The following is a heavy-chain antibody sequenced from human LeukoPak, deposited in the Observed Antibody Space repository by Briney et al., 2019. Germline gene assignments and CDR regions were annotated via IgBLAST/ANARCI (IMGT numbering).Heavy chain of an antibody. CDR2: INHSGIT. Sequence: SETLSLTCAVSGGSFSGYYWSWIRQSPGKGLEWIGEINHSGITNYNPSLKSRVTISVDTSKNQFSLKLNSVTAADTAVYYCARRRQYDSSLFWNFDLWGRGTLVTVSS. J-gene: IGHJ2*01. D-gene: IGHD6-6*01. CDR3: ARRRQYDSSLFWNFDL. CDR1: GGSFSGYY. V-gene: IGHV4-34*01.